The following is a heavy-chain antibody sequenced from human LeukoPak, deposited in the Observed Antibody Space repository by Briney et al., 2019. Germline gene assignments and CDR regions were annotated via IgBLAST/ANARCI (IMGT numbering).Heavy chain of an antibody. J-gene: IGHJ4*02. CDR1: GGSISSYY. Sequence: PSETLSLTCTVSGGSISSYYWSWIRQSPGKGLEWIGYIYHTGSTSYSPSLKSRVTISADTSQNQFSLKLSSVTSDDTAVYYCARETYSNILTGTDYWGPGTLVTVSS. CDR3: ARETYSNILTGTDY. V-gene: IGHV4-59*01. D-gene: IGHD3-9*01. CDR2: IYHTGST.